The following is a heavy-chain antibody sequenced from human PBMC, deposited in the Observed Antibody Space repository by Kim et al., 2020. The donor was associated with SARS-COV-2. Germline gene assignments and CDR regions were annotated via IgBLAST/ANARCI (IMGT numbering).Heavy chain of an antibody. V-gene: IGHV3-48*02. J-gene: IGHJ6*02. Sequence: GGSLRLSCAASGFTFSDYSMNWIRQAPGKGLERISYISSSSSTIFYADSVKGRFTISRDNAKNSLYLQMNSLRDEDTAVYYCASSIHSSYLRYGMDVWGQGTTVTVSS. CDR2: ISSSSSTI. CDR1: GFTFSDYS. D-gene: IGHD1-26*01. CDR3: ASSIHSSYLRYGMDV.